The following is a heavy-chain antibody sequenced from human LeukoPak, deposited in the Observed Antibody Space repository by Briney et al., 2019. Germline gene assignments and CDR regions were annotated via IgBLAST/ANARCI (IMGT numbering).Heavy chain of an antibody. V-gene: IGHV3-15*01. CDR1: GFTFSNAW. D-gene: IGHD2-2*01. J-gene: IGHJ4*02. CDR2: IKSKTDGGTT. CDR3: AELGYCSSTSCPGDY. Sequence: GGSLRLSCAASGFTFSNAWMSWVRQAPGKGLEWVGRIKSKTDGGTTDYAAPVKGRFTISRDDSKNTLYLQMNSLKPEYTAVYYCAELGYCSSTSCPGDYWGQGTLVTVSS.